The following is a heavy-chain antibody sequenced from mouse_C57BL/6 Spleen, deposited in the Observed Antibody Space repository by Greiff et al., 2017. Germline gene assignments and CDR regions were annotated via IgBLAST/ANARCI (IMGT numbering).Heavy chain of an antibody. Sequence: QVQLQQSGAELAKPGASVKLSCKASGYTFTSYWMHWVKQRPGQGLEWIGYINPSSGYTKYNQKFKDKATLTADKSSSTAYMQLSSLTYEDSAVYYCAQTAQATLYAMDYWGQRTSVTISS. CDR3: AQTAQATLYAMDY. V-gene: IGHV1-7*01. D-gene: IGHD3-2*02. CDR1: GYTFTSYW. J-gene: IGHJ4*01. CDR2: INPSSGYT.